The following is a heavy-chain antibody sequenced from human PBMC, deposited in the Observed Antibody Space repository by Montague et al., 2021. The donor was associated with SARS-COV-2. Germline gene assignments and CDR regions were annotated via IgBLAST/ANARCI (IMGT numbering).Heavy chain of an antibody. CDR3: VRAFSNSFKWFDP. J-gene: IGHJ5*02. CDR1: GFTFSAYW. D-gene: IGHD6-13*01. Sequence: SLRLSCAASGFTFSAYWMHWVRQAPGQGLEWVARIRGGGSTTNYADSVKGRFTISRDNAQDTFYLHMTTLTAEDTAVYYCVRAFSNSFKWFDPWGQGTLVTVSS. CDR2: IRGGGSTT. V-gene: IGHV3-74*01.